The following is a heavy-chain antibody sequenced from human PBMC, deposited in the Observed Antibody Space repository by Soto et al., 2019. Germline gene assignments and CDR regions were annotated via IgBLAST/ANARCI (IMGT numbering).Heavy chain of an antibody. J-gene: IGHJ4*02. CDR2: ISAYNGNT. CDR1: GYTFTNYA. Sequence: QVQLVQSGAEVKKTWASVKVSCKASGYTFTNYAFSWVRPAPGQGLEWMGWISAYNGNTNYPQKLQGRVTMTTDTPTSTAYMELRSLRSDDTAVYYCARDLAAAGPFDCWGQGTLVTVSS. D-gene: IGHD6-13*01. CDR3: ARDLAAAGPFDC. V-gene: IGHV1-18*01.